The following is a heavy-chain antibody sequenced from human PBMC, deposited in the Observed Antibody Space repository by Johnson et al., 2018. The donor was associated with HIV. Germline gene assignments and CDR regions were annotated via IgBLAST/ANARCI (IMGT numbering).Heavy chain of an antibody. V-gene: IGHV3-33*01. Sequence: QVQLVESGGGVVQPGRSLRLSCAASGFTFSSYGMHWVRQAPGKGLEWVALIWYDGTNKYYADSVKGRFTISRDNSKNTLYLQMNSLSPDDSAVYYCARDRWLGDAFDIWGQGTMVTVSS. CDR3: ARDRWLGDAFDI. CDR2: IWYDGTNK. D-gene: IGHD6-19*01. CDR1: GFTFSSYG. J-gene: IGHJ3*02.